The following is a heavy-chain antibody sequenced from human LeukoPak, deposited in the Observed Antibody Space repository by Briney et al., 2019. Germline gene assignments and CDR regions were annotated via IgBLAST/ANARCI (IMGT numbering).Heavy chain of an antibody. Sequence: SETLSLTCTVSGGSISSYYWSWIRQPPGKGLEWIGYIYYSGSTNYNPSLKSRVTMSVDTSKNQFSLKLSSVTAADTAVYYCARDGARSGGSYYFDYWGQGTLVTVSS. V-gene: IGHV4-59*12. CDR1: GGSISSYY. J-gene: IGHJ4*02. CDR3: ARDGARSGGSYYFDY. CDR2: IYYSGST. D-gene: IGHD2-15*01.